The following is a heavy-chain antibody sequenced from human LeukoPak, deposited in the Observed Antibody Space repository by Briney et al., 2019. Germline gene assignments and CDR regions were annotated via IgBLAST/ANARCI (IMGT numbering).Heavy chain of an antibody. V-gene: IGHV1-8*03. CDR3: ARAPVYGVPAAILFRRIYYYMDV. CDR2: MNPNRGNT. D-gene: IGHD2-2*02. J-gene: IGHJ6*03. CDR1: GYTFTSYD. Sequence: ASVKVSCKASGYTFTSYDINWVRQATGQGLEWMGWMNPNRGNTGYAQKFQGRVTITRNTSISTAYMELSSLRSEDTAVYYCARAPVYGVPAAILFRRIYYYMDVWGKGTTVTVSS.